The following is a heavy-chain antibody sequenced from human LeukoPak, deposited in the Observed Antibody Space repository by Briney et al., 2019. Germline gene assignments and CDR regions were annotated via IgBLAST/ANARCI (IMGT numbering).Heavy chain of an antibody. CDR1: GFTFDDYA. CDR2: ISWNSGSI. Sequence: GGSLRLSCAASGFTFDDYAMHWVRQAPGKGLEWASGISWNSGSIGYADSVKGRFTISRDNAKSSLYLQMNSLRAEDTALYYCAKAYSSSWYGACDYWGQGTLVTVSS. V-gene: IGHV3-9*01. D-gene: IGHD6-13*01. J-gene: IGHJ4*02. CDR3: AKAYSSSWYGACDY.